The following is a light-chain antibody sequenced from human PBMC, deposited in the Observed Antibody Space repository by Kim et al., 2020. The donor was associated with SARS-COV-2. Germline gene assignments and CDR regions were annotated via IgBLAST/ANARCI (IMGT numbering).Light chain of an antibody. V-gene: IGLV3-1*01. CDR1: KLGDKY. CDR3: QAWDSSTYV. Sequence: SYELTQPPSVSVSPGQTASITCSGDKLGDKYTYWYQQKPGQSPVLVIYQDTKRPSGIPGRFSGSNSGNRATLTISGTQAMDEADYYCQAWDSSTYVFGTGTKVTVL. J-gene: IGLJ1*01. CDR2: QDT.